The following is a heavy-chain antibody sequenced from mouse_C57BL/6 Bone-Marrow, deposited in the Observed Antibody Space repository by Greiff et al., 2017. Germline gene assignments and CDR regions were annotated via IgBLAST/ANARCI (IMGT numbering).Heavy chain of an antibody. V-gene: IGHV1-31*01. CDR3: ARSYGYDWFAY. CDR2: IYPYSGVS. CDR1: GYSFTGYY. J-gene: IGHJ3*01. Sequence: EVQLVESGPELVKPGASVKISCKASGYSFTGYYMHWVKQSHGNILDWIGYIYPYSGVSSYNQKFKGKATLTVDKSSSTAYMELRSLTSEDSAVYYCARSYGYDWFAYWGQGTLVTVSA. D-gene: IGHD2-2*01.